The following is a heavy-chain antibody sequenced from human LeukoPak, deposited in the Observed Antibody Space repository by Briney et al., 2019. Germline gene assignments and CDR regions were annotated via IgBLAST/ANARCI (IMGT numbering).Heavy chain of an antibody. V-gene: IGHV3-30*03. J-gene: IGHJ4*02. CDR1: GFTFSSYG. CDR2: ISYDGSNK. D-gene: IGHD6-6*01. CDR3: ARDRASKQLVLGY. Sequence: GRSLRLSCAASGFTFSSYGMHWVRQAPGKGLEWVAVISYDGSNKYYADSVKGRFTISRDNSKNTLYLQMNSLRAEDTAVYYCARDRASKQLVLGYWGQGTLVTVSS.